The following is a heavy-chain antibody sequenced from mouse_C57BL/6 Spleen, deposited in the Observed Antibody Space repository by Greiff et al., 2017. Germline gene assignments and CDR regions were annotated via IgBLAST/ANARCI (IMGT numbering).Heavy chain of an antibody. CDR1: GFHIKNTY. Sequence: EVKLLESVAELVRPGASVKLSCTASGFHIKNTYMHWVKQRPEQGLEWIGRIDPANGNTKYAPKFQGKATITADTSSNTAYLQLSSRTSEDTAIYCCALEGEITTVVARFDYWGQGTTLTVSS. D-gene: IGHD1-1*01. CDR3: ALEGEITTVVARFDY. CDR2: IDPANGNT. J-gene: IGHJ2*01. V-gene: IGHV14-3*01.